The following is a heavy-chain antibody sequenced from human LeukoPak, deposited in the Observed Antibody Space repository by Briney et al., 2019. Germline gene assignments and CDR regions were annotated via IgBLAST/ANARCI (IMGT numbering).Heavy chain of an antibody. CDR1: GFTFSGYV. V-gene: IGHV3-30-3*01. CDR2: ISYDGGKK. J-gene: IGHJ5*02. D-gene: IGHD1-14*01. Sequence: GGSLRLSCAASGFTFSGYVMHWVRQARGKGLEWVAVISYDGGKKYYPDSVKGRFTISRDNSKNTLYLQMNSLRAEDTAVYYCANKPAGFDPWGQGTLVTVSS. CDR3: ANKPAGFDP.